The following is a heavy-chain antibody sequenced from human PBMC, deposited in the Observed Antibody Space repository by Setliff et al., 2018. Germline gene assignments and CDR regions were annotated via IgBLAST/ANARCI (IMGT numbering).Heavy chain of an antibody. J-gene: IGHJ5*02. V-gene: IGHV4-34*01. CDR2: INHRGTT. D-gene: IGHD3-22*01. Sequence: PSETLSLACAVYGGSFSGYYWNWIRQAPGKGLEWIGQINHRGTTSYTPSLKGRVTISVGTSKNPFSLKLSSVTAADTAVYFCARGPRFDYESPTYRRRFDPWGQGTAVTVSS. CDR1: GGSFSGYY. CDR3: ARGPRFDYESPTYRRRFDP.